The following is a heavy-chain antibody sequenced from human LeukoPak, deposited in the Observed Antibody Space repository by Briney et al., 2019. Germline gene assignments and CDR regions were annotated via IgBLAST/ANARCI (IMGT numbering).Heavy chain of an antibody. CDR2: ISGSGGST. Sequence: GGSLRLSCAASGFTFSSYAMSWVRQAPGKGLEWVSAISGSGGSTYYADSGKGRFTISRDNSKNTLYLQMNSLRAEETAVYYCAKVRYFDWLLGDYWGQGTLVTVSS. J-gene: IGHJ4*02. D-gene: IGHD3-9*01. CDR1: GFTFSSYA. V-gene: IGHV3-23*01. CDR3: AKVRYFDWLLGDY.